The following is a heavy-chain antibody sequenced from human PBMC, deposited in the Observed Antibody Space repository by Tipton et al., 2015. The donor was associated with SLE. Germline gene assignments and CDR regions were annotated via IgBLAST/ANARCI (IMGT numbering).Heavy chain of an antibody. CDR1: GYTFTSYG. CDR2: IIPIFGTA. D-gene: IGHD1-14*01. CDR3: VQHRGQKRGPAEYFQH. Sequence: QVQLVQSGPEVKKPGASVKVSCKASGYTFTSYGISWVRQAPGQGLEWMGRIIPIFGTANYAQKLQRRVTVTADESTSTAYMELSSLRSEDTAVYYCVQHRGQKRGPAEYFQHWGQGTLVTVSS. J-gene: IGHJ1*01. V-gene: IGHV1-69*18.